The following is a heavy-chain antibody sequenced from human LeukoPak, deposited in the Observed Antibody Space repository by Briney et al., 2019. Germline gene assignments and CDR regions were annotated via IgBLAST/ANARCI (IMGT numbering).Heavy chain of an antibody. V-gene: IGHV1-8*01. Sequence: ASVKVSCKTSGYTFSTHEINWVRQAPGQGLEWMGWMNPHSGNTGYAQKFQGRITLTRDITLTRDTSISTTYMELSSLRSEDTAVYYCARGGRFDDASDIWGQGTMVTVSS. CDR3: ARGGRFDDASDI. D-gene: IGHD3-9*01. CDR1: GYTFSTHE. CDR2: MNPHSGNT. J-gene: IGHJ3*02.